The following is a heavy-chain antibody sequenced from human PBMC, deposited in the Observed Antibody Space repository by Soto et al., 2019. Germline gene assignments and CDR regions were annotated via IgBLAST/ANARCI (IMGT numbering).Heavy chain of an antibody. J-gene: IGHJ4*02. V-gene: IGHV4-59*01. CDR2: IYYSGST. CDR1: GGSISSYY. CDR3: AGFVGVVTATFDS. Sequence: SETLSLTCTVSGGSISSYYWSWIRQPPGKGLEWIGYIYYSGSTNYNPSLKSRVTISVDTSKNQFSLKLSSVTAADTAVYYCAGFVGVVTATFDSWGQGTLVTVSS. D-gene: IGHD2-21*02.